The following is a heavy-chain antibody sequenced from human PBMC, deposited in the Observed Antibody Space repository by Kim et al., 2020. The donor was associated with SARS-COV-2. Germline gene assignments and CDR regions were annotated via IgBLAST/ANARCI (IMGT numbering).Heavy chain of an antibody. Sequence: ASVKVSCKASGYTFTGYYMHWVRQAPGQGLEWMGWINPNSGGTNYAQKFQGRVTMTRDTSISTAYMELSRLRSDDTAVYYCARDECSGGRCYLDWFDPWGQGTLVTVSS. CDR3: ARDECSGGRCYLDWFDP. CDR2: INPNSGGT. V-gene: IGHV1-2*02. J-gene: IGHJ5*02. D-gene: IGHD2-15*01. CDR1: GYTFTGYY.